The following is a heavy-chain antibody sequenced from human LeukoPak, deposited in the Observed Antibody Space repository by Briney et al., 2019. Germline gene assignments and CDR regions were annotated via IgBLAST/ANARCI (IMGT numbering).Heavy chain of an antibody. CDR1: GFTFSSSA. CDR3: AKGSYYDSSGSFYFDY. J-gene: IGHJ4*02. Sequence: GGSLRLSCAASGFTFSSSAMSWVRQAPGKGLEWVSAISNNGGYTYYADSVQGRFTISRDNSKNTLYVQVNSLGTEDTAAYYCAKGSYYDSSGSFYFDYWGQGTLVTVSS. D-gene: IGHD3-22*01. V-gene: IGHV3-23*01. CDR2: ISNNGGYT.